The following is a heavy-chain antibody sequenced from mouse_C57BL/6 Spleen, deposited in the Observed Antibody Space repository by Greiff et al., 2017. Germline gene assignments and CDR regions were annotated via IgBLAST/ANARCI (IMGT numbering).Heavy chain of an antibody. CDR1: GFSLTSYG. CDR2: IWSGGST. CDR3: ARNTVITTVDDAMDY. J-gene: IGHJ4*01. D-gene: IGHD1-1*01. V-gene: IGHV2-2*01. Sequence: VQLQPSGPGLVQPSQSLSITCTVSGFSLTSYGVHWVRQSPGKGLEWLGVIWSGGSTDYNAAFISRLSISTDNSKSQVFFKMNSLQADDTAIYYCARNTVITTVDDAMDYWGQGTSVTVSS.